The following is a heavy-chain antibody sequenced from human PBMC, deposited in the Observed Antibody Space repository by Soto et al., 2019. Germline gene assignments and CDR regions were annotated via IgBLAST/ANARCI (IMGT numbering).Heavy chain of an antibody. D-gene: IGHD2-15*01. CDR3: ARLYCSGGSCYSIEN. V-gene: IGHV4-59*01. J-gene: IGHJ4*02. Sequence: LLTLSLTCTFSGGYIGGYYWSWIRQPPGKEMERIGYIYYSGCTNYNPSLKSRVTISVDTSKNQYSLKLSFLTAEDSAVYYCARLYCSGGSCYSIENWGQGTRVTVSS. CDR1: GGYIGGYY. CDR2: IYYSGCT.